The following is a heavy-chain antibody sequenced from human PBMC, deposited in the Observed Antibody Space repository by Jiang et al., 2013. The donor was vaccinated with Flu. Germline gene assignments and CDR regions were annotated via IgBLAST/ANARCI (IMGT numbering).Heavy chain of an antibody. CDR2: SITVGAP. D-gene: IGHD3-22*01. CDR1: GGSISSYY. J-gene: IGHJ6*04. Sequence: VKPSETLSLTCTVSGGSISSYYWSWIRQPPGRDWSGLGISITVGAPTTTPPLKSRVTISVDTSKNQFSLKLSSVTAADTAVYYCARRLRYYYDSSGYYWDGYYYYGMDVWGKGTTVTVSS. V-gene: IGHV4-59*08. CDR3: ARRLRYYYDSSGYYWDGYYYYGMDV.